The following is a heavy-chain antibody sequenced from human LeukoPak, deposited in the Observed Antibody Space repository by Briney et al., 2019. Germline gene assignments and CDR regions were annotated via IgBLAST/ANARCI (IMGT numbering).Heavy chain of an antibody. V-gene: IGHV1-8*03. CDR3: ARDWDRYFDWLLPFDY. Sequence: ASVKVSCKASGYTFTNYDINWVRQATGQGLEWMGWMNPNSANTGYSQKFQGRVTFTRDTSTSTAYMELRSLRSDDTAVYYCARDWDRYFDWLLPFDYWGQGTLVTVSS. CDR1: GYTFTNYD. CDR2: MNPNSANT. D-gene: IGHD3-9*01. J-gene: IGHJ4*02.